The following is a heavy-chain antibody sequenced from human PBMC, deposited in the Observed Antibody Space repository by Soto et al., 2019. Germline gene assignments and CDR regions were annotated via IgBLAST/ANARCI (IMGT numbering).Heavy chain of an antibody. CDR1: GFTFSDYY. D-gene: IGHD6-6*01. Sequence: PGGSLRLSCAASGFTFSDYYMTWIRQAPGKGLEWVSYISTTSTYTNYADSVKGRFIISRDNAKNSLYLQMNSLRAEDTAVYYCARDAGIAARPPLTFDIWGQGTMVTVSS. V-gene: IGHV3-11*06. CDR3: ARDAGIAARPPLTFDI. J-gene: IGHJ3*02. CDR2: ISTTSTYT.